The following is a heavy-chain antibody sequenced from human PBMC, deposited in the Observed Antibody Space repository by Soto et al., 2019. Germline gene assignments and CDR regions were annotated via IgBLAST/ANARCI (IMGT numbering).Heavy chain of an antibody. J-gene: IGHJ6*03. CDR2: INAGNGNT. D-gene: IGHD4-4*01. CDR3: ARLTTATTLGSNYFYYYMDV. Sequence: QVQLVQSGAEVKKPGASVRVSCKASGYTFTNYVMHWVRQAPGQRLEWMGWINAGNGNTKYSQKFQGRVTITRDTSASTAYMELSSLRSEDTAIYYCARLTTATTLGSNYFYYYMDVWGKGTTVTFSS. CDR1: GYTFTNYV. V-gene: IGHV1-3*01.